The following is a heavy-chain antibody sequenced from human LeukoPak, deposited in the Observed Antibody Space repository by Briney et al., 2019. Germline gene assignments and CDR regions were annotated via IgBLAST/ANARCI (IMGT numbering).Heavy chain of an antibody. D-gene: IGHD6-13*01. CDR2: INPNSGGT. J-gene: IGHJ4*02. CDR3: ARTEIAAADY. CDR1: GYTFTGYY. V-gene: IGHV1-2*02. Sequence: ASVTVSCTASGYTFTGYYMHWVRQAPGQGLEWMGWINPNSGGTNYAQKFQGRVTTTRDTSISTAYMELRSLRSDDTAVYYCARTEIAAADYWGQGTLVTVSS.